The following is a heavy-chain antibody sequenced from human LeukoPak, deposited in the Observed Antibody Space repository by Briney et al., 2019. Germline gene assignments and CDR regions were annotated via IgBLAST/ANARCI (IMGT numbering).Heavy chain of an antibody. V-gene: IGHV3-74*01. CDR3: AIDLAPFDWIDV. Sequence: PGGSLRLSCAASGFTLTTYGMHWVRQAPGKGLVWVSRIKCDGISTSYADSVKGRFTISRDNAKNTLYLQMNSLRAEDTAVYYCAIDLAPFDWIDVWGQGTTVTVSS. J-gene: IGHJ6*02. CDR2: IKCDGIST. CDR1: GFTLTTYG. D-gene: IGHD1-1*01.